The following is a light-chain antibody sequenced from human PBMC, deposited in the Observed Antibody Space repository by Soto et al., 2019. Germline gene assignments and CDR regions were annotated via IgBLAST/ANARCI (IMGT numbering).Light chain of an antibody. Sequence: QSVLTQPRSVSGAPGQRDTISCTGSSSNIGAGYDVHWYQQLPGRAPKLLIYGNTNRPSGVPDRFSGSKSGTSASLAITGLHAEYEADYYCLSFDSSLSVVFGGGTKLTVL. CDR2: GNT. V-gene: IGLV1-40*01. CDR3: LSFDSSLSVV. CDR1: SSNIGAGYD. J-gene: IGLJ2*01.